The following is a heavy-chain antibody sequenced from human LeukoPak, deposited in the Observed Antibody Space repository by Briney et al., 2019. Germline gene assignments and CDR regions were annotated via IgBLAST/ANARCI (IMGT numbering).Heavy chain of an antibody. CDR1: GGSFSGYY. J-gene: IGHJ4*02. Sequence: SETLSLTCAVYGGSFSGYYWSWIRQPPGRGLEWIGEINHSGSTNYNPSLKSRVTMSVDTSKNQFSLKLSSVTAADTAVYYCARPDYYGSGTGFDYWGQGTLVTVSS. D-gene: IGHD3-10*01. V-gene: IGHV4-34*01. CDR3: ARPDYYGSGTGFDY. CDR2: INHSGST.